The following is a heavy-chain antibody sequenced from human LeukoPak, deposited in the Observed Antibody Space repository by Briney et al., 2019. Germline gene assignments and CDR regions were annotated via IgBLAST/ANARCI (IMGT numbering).Heavy chain of an antibody. V-gene: IGHV3-21*01. J-gene: IGHJ5*02. D-gene: IGHD3-22*01. CDR3: ARDLPTYYYDSSGSNWFDP. Sequence: GGSLRLSCAASGFTFSSYSMNWVRQAPGKGLEWVSSISSSSSYIYYADSVKGRFTISRDNAKNSLYLQMNSLRAEDTAVYYCARDLPTYYYDSSGSNWFDPWGQGTLVTVSS. CDR2: ISSSSSYI. CDR1: GFTFSSYS.